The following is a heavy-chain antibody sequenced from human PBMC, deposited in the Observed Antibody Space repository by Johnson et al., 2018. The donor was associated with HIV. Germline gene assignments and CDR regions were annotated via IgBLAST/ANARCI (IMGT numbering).Heavy chain of an antibody. Sequence: QVQLVESGGGVVQPGRSLRLSCTASGFTFSNYGMHWVRQAPGKGLEWVAVISHDGSNKYYADSVKGRFPISRDNSKNTLYLQMNTLRAEDTALYYCAKELGEIEPEEWPSDYYDFGRDYPGQDSRGVVGIFDVWGQGTMVTVSS. CDR1: GFTFSNYG. CDR3: AKELGEIEPEEWPSDYYDFGRDYPGQDSRGVVGIFDV. D-gene: IGHD3-3*01. J-gene: IGHJ3*01. V-gene: IGHV3-30*18. CDR2: ISHDGSNK.